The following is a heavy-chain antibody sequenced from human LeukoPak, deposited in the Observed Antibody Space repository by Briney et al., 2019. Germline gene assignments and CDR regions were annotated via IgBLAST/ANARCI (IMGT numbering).Heavy chain of an antibody. CDR3: ARRSILGASRAHDY. Sequence: SETLSLTCAVYGGSFSDYYWTWIRQPPGKGLEWIGEIDHIGSTNYNPSLKSRVTISVDTSKNQISLKLSSVTAADTAMYYCARRSILGASRAHDYWGQGTLVTVSS. D-gene: IGHD2-2*01. V-gene: IGHV4-34*01. CDR2: IDHIGST. J-gene: IGHJ4*02. CDR1: GGSFSDYY.